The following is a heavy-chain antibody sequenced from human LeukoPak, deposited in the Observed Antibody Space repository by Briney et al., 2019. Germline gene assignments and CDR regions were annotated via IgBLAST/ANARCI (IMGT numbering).Heavy chain of an antibody. CDR1: GYTFTSYA. Sequence: ASVKVSCKASGYTFTSYAMHWVRQAPGQRLEWMGWINAGNGNTKYSQEFQGRVTITRDTSASTAYMELSSLRSEDMAVYYCARDPKTDYGDNRIDYWGQGTLVTVSS. CDR3: ARDPKTDYGDNRIDY. J-gene: IGHJ4*02. V-gene: IGHV1-3*03. D-gene: IGHD4-17*01. CDR2: INAGNGNT.